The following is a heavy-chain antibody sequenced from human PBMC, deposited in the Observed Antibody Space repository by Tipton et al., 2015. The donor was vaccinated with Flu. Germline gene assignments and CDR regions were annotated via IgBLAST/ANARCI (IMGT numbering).Heavy chain of an antibody. V-gene: IGHV1-69*06. CDR1: GGTFSKFA. Sequence: QLVQSGAEVKKPGSSVRVSCKASGGTFSKFAISWLRQAPRQGLEWVGGIIPLLGSPNYAQRFRGRVTISADTSSSVVYMELSSLKTEDTATYYCAGDVYDINDSGYYRYFDFWGQGTLVTVSS. CDR2: IIPLLGSP. D-gene: IGHD3-22*01. CDR3: AGDVYDINDSGYYRYFDF. J-gene: IGHJ4*02.